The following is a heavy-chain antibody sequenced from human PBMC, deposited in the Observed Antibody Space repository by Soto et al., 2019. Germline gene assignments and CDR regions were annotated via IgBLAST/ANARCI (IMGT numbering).Heavy chain of an antibody. Sequence: GGSLRLSCAASGFTFRSYAMSWVRQAPGKGLEWVSGISGSGISTHYADSVKGRFTVSRDNSKNTLYLQMNSLRAEDTAVYNCAKGPVAPDGYFDFWGRGTLFPVSS. J-gene: IGHJ2*01. CDR3: AKGPVAPDGYFDF. CDR2: ISGSGIST. CDR1: GFTFRSYA. V-gene: IGHV3-23*01.